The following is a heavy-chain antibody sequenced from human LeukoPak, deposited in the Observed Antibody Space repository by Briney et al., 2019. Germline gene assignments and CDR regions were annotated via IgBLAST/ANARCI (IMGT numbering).Heavy chain of an antibody. CDR2: IRYDGSNK. D-gene: IGHD4-17*01. J-gene: IGHJ4*02. CDR1: GFTFSSYG. CDR3: AKDNYDYGDYDGGDY. Sequence: GGSLRLSCVASGFTFSSYGMHWVRQPPGKGLEWVAFIRYDGSNKYYADSVKGRFTISRDNSRDTLHPQMNSLRAEDTAVYYCAKDNYDYGDYDGGDYWGQGTLVTVSS. V-gene: IGHV3-30*02.